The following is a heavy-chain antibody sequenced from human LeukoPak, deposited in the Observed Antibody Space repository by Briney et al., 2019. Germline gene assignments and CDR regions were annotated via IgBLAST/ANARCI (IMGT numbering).Heavy chain of an antibody. CDR3: ARHVDSSGWYRSYFDY. Sequence: SETLSLTRTVSGGSISSSNYYWGWIRQPPGTGLEWIGSIYNSGSTYHNPSLKSRVTISVDTSKNQFSLKLSSVTAADTAVYYCARHVDSSGWYRSYFDYWGQGTLVSVSS. CDR2: IYNSGST. D-gene: IGHD6-19*01. J-gene: IGHJ4*02. V-gene: IGHV4-39*01. CDR1: GGSISSSNYY.